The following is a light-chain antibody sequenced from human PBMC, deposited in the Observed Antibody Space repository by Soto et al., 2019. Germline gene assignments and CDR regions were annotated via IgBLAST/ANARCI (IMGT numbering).Light chain of an antibody. V-gene: IGLV2-8*01. CDR1: SSDVGGYNY. Sequence: SVLTQPPSASGSPGQSVAISCTGTSSDVGGYNYVSWYQQHPGKAPKLMIYEVNKRPSGVPDRFSASKSGNTASLTVHGIKAEHDPHYYCSPYAGSSNVFGTGTKVTVL. J-gene: IGLJ1*01. CDR2: EVN. CDR3: SPYAGSSNV.